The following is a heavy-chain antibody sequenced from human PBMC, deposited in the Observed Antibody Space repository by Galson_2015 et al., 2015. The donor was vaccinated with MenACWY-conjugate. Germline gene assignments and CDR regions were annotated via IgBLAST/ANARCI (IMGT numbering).Heavy chain of an antibody. D-gene: IGHD1-26*01. Sequence: SLRLSCAASGFTIGRYWIHWVRQVPGKGPVWISCITVDATNTEFADSVKGRFALSRDNARNTVYLQMNSLTAEDTAVYYCARDGGGGTPFDCWCQGTLVTVSS. CDR3: ARDGGGGTPFDC. CDR2: ITVDATNT. CDR1: GFTIGRYW. V-gene: IGHV3-74*03. J-gene: IGHJ4*02.